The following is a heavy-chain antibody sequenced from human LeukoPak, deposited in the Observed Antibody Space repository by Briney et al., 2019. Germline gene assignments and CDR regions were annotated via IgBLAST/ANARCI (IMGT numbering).Heavy chain of an antibody. CDR2: IYYSEST. Sequence: SEPLSLICTVSGGSMSSYYWSWIRHPPGEGLEWIGYIYYSESTNYNPSVRTRHTISIHTPENQFSLKLSSVTAADTAVYYCARVPTYYYYSSGYTSDAFDIWGQGTMDTVSS. J-gene: IGHJ3*02. D-gene: IGHD3-22*01. CDR1: GGSMSSYY. V-gene: IGHV4-59*01. CDR3: ARVPTYYYYSSGYTSDAFDI.